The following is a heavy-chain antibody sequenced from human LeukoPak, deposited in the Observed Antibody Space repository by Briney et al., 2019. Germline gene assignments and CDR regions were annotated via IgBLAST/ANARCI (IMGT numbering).Heavy chain of an antibody. V-gene: IGHV3-21*01. CDR1: GFTVSSNY. Sequence: GGSLRLSCAASGFTVSSNYMNWVRQAPGKGLEWVSSVSSSSSFIYYADSVKGRFTISRDNAKKSLYLQMNSLRAEDTAVYYCARDRVSGFGPDYWGQGTLVTVSS. D-gene: IGHD3-10*01. CDR2: VSSSSSFI. J-gene: IGHJ4*02. CDR3: ARDRVSGFGPDY.